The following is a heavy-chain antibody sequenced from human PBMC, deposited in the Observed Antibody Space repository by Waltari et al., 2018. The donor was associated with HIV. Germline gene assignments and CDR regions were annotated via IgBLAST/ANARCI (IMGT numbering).Heavy chain of an antibody. D-gene: IGHD4-17*01. CDR2: INPNNGGT. Sequence: QVQLVQSGAEVKKPGASVKVSCKGSGYTFTGYYIHWVRQAPGQGLEWMGWINPNNGGTNDAQKFQDRVTMTRDTSISTAYMELSRLRSDDTAVYYCARNLDGDYVLAYWGQGILVTVSS. J-gene: IGHJ4*02. V-gene: IGHV1-2*02. CDR3: ARNLDGDYVLAY. CDR1: GYTFTGYY.